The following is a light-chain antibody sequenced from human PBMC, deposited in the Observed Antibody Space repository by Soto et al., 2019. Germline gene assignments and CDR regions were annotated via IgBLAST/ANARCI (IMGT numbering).Light chain of an antibody. Sequence: EIVLTQSPGTLSLSPGERVTLSCRASQSLSGNYLAWYQQKPGQAPKFLIYGASNRATGIPVRFSGGGSGTDFALTINRLEPEDFAVYYCQQYGHSPITFGQGTRLEIK. V-gene: IGKV3-20*01. J-gene: IGKJ5*01. CDR2: GAS. CDR1: QSLSGNY. CDR3: QQYGHSPIT.